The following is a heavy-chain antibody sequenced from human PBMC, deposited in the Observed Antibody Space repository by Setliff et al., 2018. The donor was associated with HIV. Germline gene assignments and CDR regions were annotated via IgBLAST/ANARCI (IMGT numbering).Heavy chain of an antibody. CDR3: ARARAITIIGYNFDS. CDR2: IYYSGST. J-gene: IGHJ4*02. D-gene: IGHD6-25*01. Sequence: SETLSLTCTVSGGSISNYYWSWIRQPPGKGLEWIGYIYYSGSTNYNPSLKSRVTISRDTSRNRFSLKLASLSAADTAVYYCARARAITIIGYNFDSWGQGTLVTVSS. V-gene: IGHV4-59*08. CDR1: GGSISNYY.